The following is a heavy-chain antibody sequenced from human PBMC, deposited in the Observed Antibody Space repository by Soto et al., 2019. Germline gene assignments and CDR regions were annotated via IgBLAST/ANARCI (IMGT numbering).Heavy chain of an antibody. CDR2: IGTAGDT. Sequence: EVQLVESGGGLVQPGGSLRLSCSASGFTFSSYDMHWVRQGPGKGLELVSAIGTAGDTNYAGSVKGRFTISRENAKNSLYLQMNSLRAGDTGIYFCARAIGPTLFDYWGQGTLVTVSS. J-gene: IGHJ4*02. CDR3: ARAIGPTLFDY. CDR1: GFTFSSYD. D-gene: IGHD3-22*01. V-gene: IGHV3-13*04.